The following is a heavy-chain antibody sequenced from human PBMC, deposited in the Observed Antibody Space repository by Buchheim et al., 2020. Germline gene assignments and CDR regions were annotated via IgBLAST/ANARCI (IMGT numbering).Heavy chain of an antibody. J-gene: IGHJ5*02. CDR3: ARALRYFDWLLHWFDP. CDR1: GGSFSGYY. CDR2: INHSGST. D-gene: IGHD3-9*01. V-gene: IGHV4-34*01. Sequence: QVQLQQWGAGLLKPSETLSLTCAVYGGSFSGYYWSWIRQPPGKGLEWIGEINHSGSTSYNPSLKSRVTISVDTSKNQFSLKLSSVTAADTAVYYCARALRYFDWLLHWFDPWGQGTL.